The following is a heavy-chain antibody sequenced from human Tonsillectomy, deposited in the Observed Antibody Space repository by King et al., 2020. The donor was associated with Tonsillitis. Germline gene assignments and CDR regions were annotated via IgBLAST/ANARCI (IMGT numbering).Heavy chain of an antibody. V-gene: IGHV3-53*01. CDR2: IYSGGST. J-gene: IGHJ6*02. CDR1: GFTVSSNY. CDR3: ARDRNFYYYGMAV. Sequence: QLVQSGGGLIQPGGSLRLSCAASGFTVSSNYMSWVRQAPGKELEWVSVIYSGGSTYYADSVKGRFTISRDNSKNTLYLQMNSVRAEGTAVYYCARDRNFYYYGMAVWGQGTTVTVSS. D-gene: IGHD1-14*01.